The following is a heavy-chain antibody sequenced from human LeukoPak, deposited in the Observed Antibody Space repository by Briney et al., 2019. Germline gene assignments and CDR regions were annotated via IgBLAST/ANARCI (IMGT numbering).Heavy chain of an antibody. V-gene: IGHV3-13*01. CDR1: GFTFSSYD. CDR3: ATSSGWYGGFDY. Sequence: GGSLRLSCAASGFTFSSYDMHWVRQATGKGLEWVSAIGTAGDTYYPGSVKGRFTISRENAKNSLYLQMNSLRAGDTAVYYCATSSGWYGGFDYWGQGTLVTVSS. J-gene: IGHJ4*02. CDR2: IGTAGDT. D-gene: IGHD6-19*01.